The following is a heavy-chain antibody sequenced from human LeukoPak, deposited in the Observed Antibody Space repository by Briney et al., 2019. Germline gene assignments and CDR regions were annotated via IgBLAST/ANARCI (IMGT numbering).Heavy chain of an antibody. Sequence: GGSLRLSCSASGFTFSSYAMHWVRQAPGKGLEYVSAISTNGGGTYYADSVTGRFTISRDNSKNTLYLQMSSLRAEDTAVYYCVKITSVTGGDCWGQGTRLTVSS. D-gene: IGHD1-1*01. CDR2: ISTNGGGT. V-gene: IGHV3-64D*09. CDR3: VKITSVTGGDC. J-gene: IGHJ4*02. CDR1: GFTFSSYA.